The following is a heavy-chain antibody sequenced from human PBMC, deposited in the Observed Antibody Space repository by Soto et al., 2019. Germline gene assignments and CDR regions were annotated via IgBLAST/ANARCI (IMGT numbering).Heavy chain of an antibody. V-gene: IGHV3-30-3*01. CDR2: ISYDGSNK. J-gene: IGHJ4*02. Sequence: GGSLRLSCAASGFTFSSYAMHWVRQAPGKGLEWVAVISYDGSNKYYADSVKGRFTISRDNSKNTLYLQMNSLRAEDTAVYYCAGEYCTNGVCYTFDYWGQGTLVTVSS. CDR1: GFTFSSYA. D-gene: IGHD2-8*01. CDR3: AGEYCTNGVCYTFDY.